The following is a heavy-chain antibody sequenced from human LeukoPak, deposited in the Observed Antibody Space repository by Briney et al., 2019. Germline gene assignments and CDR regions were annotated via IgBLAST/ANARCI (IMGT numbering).Heavy chain of an antibody. J-gene: IGHJ4*02. Sequence: GGSLRLSCAASGFTFSSYGMSWVRQAPGKGLEWVSAISGSGGSTYYADSVKGRFTISRDNSKNTLYLQMNSLRAEDTAVYYCAKPVGATMGGADYRGQGTLVTVSS. CDR2: ISGSGGST. V-gene: IGHV3-23*01. CDR1: GFTFSSYG. CDR3: AKPVGATMGGADY. D-gene: IGHD1-26*01.